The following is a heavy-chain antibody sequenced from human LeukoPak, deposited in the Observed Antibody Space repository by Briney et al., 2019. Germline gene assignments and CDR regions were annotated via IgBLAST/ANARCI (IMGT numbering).Heavy chain of an antibody. CDR3: ARGGIPVSGIDEFDY. CDR1: GFTFIDYD. D-gene: IGHD6-19*01. CDR2: IGIRGDT. V-gene: IGHV3-13*01. Sequence: GGSLRLSCAASGFTFIDYDMHWVRQVIGKGLEWVSAIGIRGDTHYSGSVKGRFTISRENAESSLYLQMNSLRAEDTAVYYCARGGIPVSGIDEFDYSGQGTLVTVYS. J-gene: IGHJ4*02.